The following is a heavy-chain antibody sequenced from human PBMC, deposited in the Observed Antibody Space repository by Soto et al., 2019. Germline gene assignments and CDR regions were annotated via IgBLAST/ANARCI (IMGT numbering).Heavy chain of an antibody. Sequence: GGSLRLSCAASGFTFDDYGMSWVRQAPGKGLEWVSGINWNGGSTGYADSVKGRFTISRDNAKNSLYLQMNSLRAEDTALYHCARDLRYYYGSGSYPSDAFDIWGQGTMVTVSS. CDR2: INWNGGST. CDR3: ARDLRYYYGSGSYPSDAFDI. V-gene: IGHV3-20*01. J-gene: IGHJ3*02. D-gene: IGHD3-10*01. CDR1: GFTFDDYG.